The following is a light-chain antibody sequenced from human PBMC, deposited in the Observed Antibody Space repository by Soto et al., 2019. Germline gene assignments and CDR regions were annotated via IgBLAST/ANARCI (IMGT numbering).Light chain of an antibody. CDR3: CSYAGNYTVV. Sequence: QSALTQPRSVSGSPGQSVTIPCTGPNSYVGGYNYVSWYQHHPGKAPKVIIYDVSERPSGVPDRFSGSKSGNTASLTISGLQSEDEADYYCCSYAGNYTVVFGGGTKVTVL. CDR2: DVS. CDR1: NSYVGGYNY. V-gene: IGLV2-11*01. J-gene: IGLJ2*01.